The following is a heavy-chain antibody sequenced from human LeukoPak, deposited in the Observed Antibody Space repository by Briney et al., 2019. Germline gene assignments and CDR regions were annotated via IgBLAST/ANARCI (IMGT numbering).Heavy chain of an antibody. CDR1: GFTFSSYS. J-gene: IGHJ4*02. D-gene: IGHD1-26*01. CDR3: ARGLVGATSPAYFDY. V-gene: IGHV3-21*01. CDR2: VSSSSSYI. Sequence: GGSLRLSCAASGFTFSSYSMNWVRQAPGKGLEWVSSVSSSSSYIYYADSVKGRFTISRDNAKNSLYLQMNSLRAEDTAVYYCARGLVGATSPAYFDYWGQGTLVTVSS.